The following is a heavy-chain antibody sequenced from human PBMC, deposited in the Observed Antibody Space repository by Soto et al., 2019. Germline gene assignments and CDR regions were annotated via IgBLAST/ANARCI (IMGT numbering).Heavy chain of an antibody. Sequence: HVQLVQSGAEVKKPRSSVNVSCKASGGTFSSYSITWVRQAPGQGLEWMGGIIPIFGTTNYAQKFQGRVTITADEPTSTVYMELSSLRSDDKAVYYGARGPQKNTAEAVWYFDYWGQRTLVTVSS. CDR1: GGTFSSYS. CDR2: IIPIFGTT. CDR3: ARGPQKNTAEAVWYFDY. J-gene: IGHJ4*02. D-gene: IGHD6-13*01. V-gene: IGHV1-69*01.